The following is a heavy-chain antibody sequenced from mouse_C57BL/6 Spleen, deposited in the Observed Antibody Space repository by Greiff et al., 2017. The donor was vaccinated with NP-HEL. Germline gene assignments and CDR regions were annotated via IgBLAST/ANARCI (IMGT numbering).Heavy chain of an antibody. Sequence: EVQRVESGGGLVKPGGSLKLSCAASGFTFSDYGMHWVRQAPEKGLEWVAYISSGSSTIYYADTVKGRFTISRDNAKNTLFLQMTSLRSEDTAMYYCASPLYYGSSSAWFAYWGQGTLVTVSA. V-gene: IGHV5-17*01. CDR2: ISSGSSTI. J-gene: IGHJ3*01. CDR3: ASPLYYGSSSAWFAY. CDR1: GFTFSDYG. D-gene: IGHD1-1*01.